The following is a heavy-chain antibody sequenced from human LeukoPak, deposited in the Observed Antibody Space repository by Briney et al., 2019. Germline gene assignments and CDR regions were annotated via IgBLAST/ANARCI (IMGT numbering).Heavy chain of an antibody. CDR2: SWPGDSDT. V-gene: IGHV5-51*01. Sequence: GGALQISFQGSGFGFTNYWIGWGGPVPGKGLGWRGISWPGDSDTKYSPSFQGQVTISVHKPISTAYLQWSSLKASDTAICYCARRVEDHNFGFDPWGQGTLITLSS. CDR3: ARRVEDHNFGFDP. CDR1: GFGFTNYW. J-gene: IGHJ5*02. D-gene: IGHD1-20*01.